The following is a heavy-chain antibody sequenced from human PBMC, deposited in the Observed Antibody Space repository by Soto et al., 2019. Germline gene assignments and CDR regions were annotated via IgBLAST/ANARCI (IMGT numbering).Heavy chain of an antibody. CDR1: GFSLSTNDVV. J-gene: IGHJ4*02. D-gene: IGHD2-15*01. CDR3: AHSLRRASCSGGNCYFFDH. CDR2: IFRDGDE. V-gene: IGHV2-5*02. Sequence: QISLKESGPTLVKPTQTLALTCPFSGFSLSTNDVVLGWFSPPPGTALEYHTLIFRDGDERYSSFLRSRLTMIKDTSKNQVVLIMTNMDPVDTATDYCAHSLRRASCSGGNCYFFDHWGQGTLVTVSS.